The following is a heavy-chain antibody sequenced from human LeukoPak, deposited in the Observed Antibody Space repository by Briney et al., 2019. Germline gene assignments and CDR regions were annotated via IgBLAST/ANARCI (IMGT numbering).Heavy chain of an antibody. CDR1: GYSFTSYW. V-gene: IGHV5-51*01. CDR2: IYPGDSDT. J-gene: IGHJ6*03. CDR3: ARSIVGATNDYYYMDV. D-gene: IGHD1-26*01. Sequence: GESLKISCQGSGYSFTSYWIGWVRQMPGKGLEWMGIIYPGDSDTRYSPSFQGQVTISADKSISTAYLQWSSLKASDTAMYYCARSIVGATNDYYYMDVWGKGTTVTVSS.